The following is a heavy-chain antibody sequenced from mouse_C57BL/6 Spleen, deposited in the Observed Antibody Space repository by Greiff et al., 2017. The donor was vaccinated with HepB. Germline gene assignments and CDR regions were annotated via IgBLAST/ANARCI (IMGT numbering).Heavy chain of an antibody. D-gene: IGHD3-1*01. CDR3: ARAREGTWFAY. J-gene: IGHJ3*01. Sequence: VQLQQSGPELVKPGASVKISCKASGYAFSSSWMNWVKQRPGKGLEWIGRIYPGDGDTNYNGKFKGKATLTADKSSSTAYMQLSSLTSEDSAVYFCARAREGTWFAYWGQGTLVTVSA. CDR1: GYAFSSSW. V-gene: IGHV1-82*01. CDR2: IYPGDGDT.